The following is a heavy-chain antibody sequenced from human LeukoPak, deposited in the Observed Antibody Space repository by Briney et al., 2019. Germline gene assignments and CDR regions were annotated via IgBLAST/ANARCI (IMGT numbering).Heavy chain of an antibody. Sequence: SETLSLTCAVYGGSFSGYYWSWIRQPPGKGLEWIGEINHSGSTNYNPSLKSRVTISVDTSKNQFSLKLSSVTAADTAVYYCARRRAGLLWFRELCYDPWGQGTLVTVSS. J-gene: IGHJ5*02. V-gene: IGHV4-34*01. CDR1: GGSFSGYY. D-gene: IGHD3-10*01. CDR2: INHSGST. CDR3: ARRRAGLLWFRELCYDP.